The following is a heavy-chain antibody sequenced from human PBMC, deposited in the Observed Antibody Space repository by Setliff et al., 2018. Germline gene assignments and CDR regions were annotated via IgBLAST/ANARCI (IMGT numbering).Heavy chain of an antibody. CDR1: EFIFTNYW. V-gene: IGHV3-7*01. Sequence: GGSLRLSCAASEFIFTNYWMSWVRQAPGKGLEWVANIKQDGSEKYYADSVKGRFTISRDNSKNTLYLQMNSLRAEDTAVYYCAKGGAYYYDSSGYYDWGQGTLVTVSS. J-gene: IGHJ4*02. D-gene: IGHD3-22*01. CDR2: IKQDGSEK. CDR3: AKGGAYYYDSSGYYD.